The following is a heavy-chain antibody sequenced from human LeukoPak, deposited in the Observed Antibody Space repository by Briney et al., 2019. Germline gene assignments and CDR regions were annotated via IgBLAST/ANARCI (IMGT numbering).Heavy chain of an antibody. J-gene: IGHJ6*02. V-gene: IGHV3-30-3*01. Sequence: GGSLRLSCTAFGFSFDTFSMHWVRQIPGKGLEWVAVISNDESKIYYAGSVKGRFTISRDNSRSTPYLQMDSLRPDDTAVYYCARSNVPSKWWAYAMDVWGQGTMVTVSS. CDR1: GFSFDTFS. CDR3: ARSNVPSKWWAYAMDV. D-gene: IGHD2-8*01. CDR2: ISNDESKI.